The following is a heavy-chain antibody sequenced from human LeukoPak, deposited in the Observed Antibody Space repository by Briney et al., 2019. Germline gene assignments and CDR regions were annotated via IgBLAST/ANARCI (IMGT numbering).Heavy chain of an antibody. V-gene: IGHV4-4*09. Sequence: SETLSLTCTVSGGSIRSYYWSWIRQPPGKGLEWIGYIYTSGSTNYNPSLKSRVTISVDTSKNQFSLKLSSVTAADTAVYYCARHFSPFSYDSSGYYPTYFDYWGQGTLVTVSS. CDR2: IYTSGST. J-gene: IGHJ4*02. D-gene: IGHD3-22*01. CDR1: GGSIRSYY. CDR3: ARHFSPFSYDSSGYYPTYFDY.